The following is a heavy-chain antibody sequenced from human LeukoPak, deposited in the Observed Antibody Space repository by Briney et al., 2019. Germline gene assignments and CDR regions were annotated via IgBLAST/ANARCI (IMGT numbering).Heavy chain of an antibody. Sequence: ASVKVSCKASGYTFTSYNINWVRQATGQGLEWMGWINPDSGDTSYARKFLGRVIMTRDTSISTAYMELTSLTSDDTAVYFCARPSGSYTWFDPWGQGTLVTVSS. V-gene: IGHV1-2*02. CDR2: INPDSGDT. D-gene: IGHD1-26*01. J-gene: IGHJ5*02. CDR1: GYTFTSYN. CDR3: ARPSGSYTWFDP.